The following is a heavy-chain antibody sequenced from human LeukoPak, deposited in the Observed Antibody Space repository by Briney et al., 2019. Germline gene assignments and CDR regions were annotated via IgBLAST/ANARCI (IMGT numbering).Heavy chain of an antibody. Sequence: GESLKTSCKGPGYTSTSYWIGWVPQLPAKGLEWMGIIYPGDSDTRYSPSFQGQVTISADKSISTAYLQWSSLKASDTAMYYCARHISIRQWPADYWGQGTLVTVSS. CDR3: ARHISIRQWPADY. CDR1: GYTSTSYW. V-gene: IGHV5-51*01. J-gene: IGHJ4*02. CDR2: IYPGDSDT. D-gene: IGHD3-3*02.